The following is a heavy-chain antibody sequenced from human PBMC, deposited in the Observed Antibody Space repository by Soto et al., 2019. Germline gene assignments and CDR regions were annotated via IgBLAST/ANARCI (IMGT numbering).Heavy chain of an antibody. Sequence: ASETLSLTCTVSGGSVSSADYCWSWIRQPPGKGLEYIGYIYYSGSTYYTPSLRGRLTISMDSSKNQLSLRLTSVTAADTAVYFCARGERWLQFSANYWGRGTLVTVSS. V-gene: IGHV4-30-4*01. CDR2: IYYSGST. CDR3: ARGERWLQFSANY. CDR1: GGSVSSADYC. J-gene: IGHJ4*02. D-gene: IGHD1-26*01.